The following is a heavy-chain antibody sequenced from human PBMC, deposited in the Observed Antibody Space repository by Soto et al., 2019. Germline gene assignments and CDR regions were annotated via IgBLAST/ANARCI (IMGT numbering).Heavy chain of an antibody. J-gene: IGHJ4*02. CDR1: GGSISSSNW. D-gene: IGHD2-21*02. V-gene: IGHV4-4*02. Sequence: QVQLQESGPGLVKPSGTLSLTCAVSGGSISSSNWWSWVRQPPGKGLEWIGEIYHSGSTNYNPSLKSRVNVPLDTPQTQFSLKPCSVPAADMAVYYCASDPFCGGVCYSHYFVYWGQGTLVTVSS. CDR3: ASDPFCGGVCYSHYFVY. CDR2: IYHSGST.